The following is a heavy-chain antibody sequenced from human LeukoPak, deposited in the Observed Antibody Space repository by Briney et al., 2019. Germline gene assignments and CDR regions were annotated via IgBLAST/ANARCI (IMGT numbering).Heavy chain of an antibody. D-gene: IGHD3-22*01. J-gene: IGHJ3*02. Sequence: SGGSLRLSCAASGFTFSGYSMNWVRQAPGKGLEWVSVIYSGGSTYYADSVKGRFTISRDNSKNTLYLQMNSLRAEDTAVYYCARMYYYDSSGYPPDIWGQGTMVTVSS. CDR3: ARMYYYDSSGYPPDI. V-gene: IGHV3-53*01. CDR1: GFTFSGYS. CDR2: IYSGGST.